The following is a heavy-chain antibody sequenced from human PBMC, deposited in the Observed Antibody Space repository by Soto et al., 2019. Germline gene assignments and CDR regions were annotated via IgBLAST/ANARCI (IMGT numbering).Heavy chain of an antibody. J-gene: IGHJ4*02. CDR1: GGSFSGYY. CDR3: ASGPIGDYTDGFDY. CDR2: INHSGST. V-gene: IGHV4-34*01. Sequence: SETLSLTCAVYGGSFSGYYWSWIRQPPGKGLEWIGEINHSGSTNYNPSLKSRVTISVDTSKNQFSLKLSSVTAADTAVYYCASGPIGDYTDGFDYWGQGTLVTVSS. D-gene: IGHD4-17*01.